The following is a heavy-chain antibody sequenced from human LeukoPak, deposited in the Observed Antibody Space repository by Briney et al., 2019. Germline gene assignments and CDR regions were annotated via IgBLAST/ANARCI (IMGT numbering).Heavy chain of an antibody. CDR2: INHSGST. D-gene: IGHD3-3*01. CDR3: ARGNTRDYDFWSGYYAKRRFYYYYMDV. V-gene: IGHV4-34*01. Sequence: SETLSLTCAVYGGSFSGYYWSWIRQPPGKGLEWIGEINHSGSTNYNPSLKSRVTISVDTSKNQFSLKLSSVTAADTAVYYCARGNTRDYDFWSGYYAKRRFYYYYMDVWGKGTTVTVSS. J-gene: IGHJ6*03. CDR1: GGSFSGYY.